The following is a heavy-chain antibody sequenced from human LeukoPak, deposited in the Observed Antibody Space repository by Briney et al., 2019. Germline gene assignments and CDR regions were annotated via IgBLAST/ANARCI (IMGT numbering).Heavy chain of an antibody. CDR3: ARDEEYCSTTSCIN. V-gene: IGHV1-46*01. Sequence: ASVKVSCKASGYTFTSDYMHWVRQAPGQGLKWMGIINPSGGSTSYAQKFQDRVTMTWDMATSTVYMELSSLRSEDTAVYYCARDEEYCSTTSCINWGQGTLVTVSS. CDR1: GYTFTSDY. D-gene: IGHD2-2*01. CDR2: INPSGGST. J-gene: IGHJ4*02.